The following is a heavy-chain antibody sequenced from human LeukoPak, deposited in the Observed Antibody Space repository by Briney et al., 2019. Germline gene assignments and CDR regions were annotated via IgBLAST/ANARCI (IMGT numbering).Heavy chain of an antibody. D-gene: IGHD6-13*01. CDR1: GFTSGSSG. Sequence: GGSLRLSCAASGFTSGSSGMHWVRQAPGKGLEWVAVISYDGSNKDYGDSVKGRFTISRDNSKNTLYLQMNSLRDEDTAVYYCAKDHSSSWYYFDYWGQGTLVTVSS. V-gene: IGHV3-30*18. CDR2: ISYDGSNK. CDR3: AKDHSSSWYYFDY. J-gene: IGHJ4*02.